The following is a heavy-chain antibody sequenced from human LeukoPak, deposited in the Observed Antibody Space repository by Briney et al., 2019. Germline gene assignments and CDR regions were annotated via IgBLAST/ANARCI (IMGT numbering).Heavy chain of an antibody. V-gene: IGHV3-23*01. CDR2: ISASDGSA. CDR3: AKDLLRNVDPGFDY. D-gene: IGHD5-12*01. CDR1: GFPFNNYA. Sequence: PGGSLRLSCAASGFPFNNYAMTWVRQAPGEGLEWVSGISASDGSAYYADSVKGRFTISRDNSKNTLYLQMNSLRAEDTAVYYCAKDLLRNVDPGFDYWGQGTLVTVSS. J-gene: IGHJ4*02.